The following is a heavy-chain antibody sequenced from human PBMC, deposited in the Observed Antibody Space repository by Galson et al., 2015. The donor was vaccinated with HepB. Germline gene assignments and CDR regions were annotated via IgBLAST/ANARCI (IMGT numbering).Heavy chain of an antibody. CDR3: AKFRSSSWFDALDM. CDR2: FSGSGGST. V-gene: IGHV3-23*01. CDR1: GFSFSSYA. J-gene: IGHJ3*02. Sequence: SLRLSCAASGFSFSSYAMSWVRQAPGKGLEWVSGFSGSGGSTYYADSVKGRFTISRDNSKNTLYLQMNSLGAEDTAVYSCAKFRSSSWFDALDMWGQGTLVTVSS. D-gene: IGHD6-13*01.